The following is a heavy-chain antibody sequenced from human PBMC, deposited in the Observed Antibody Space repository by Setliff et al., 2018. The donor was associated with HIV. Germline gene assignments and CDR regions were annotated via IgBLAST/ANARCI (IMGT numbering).Heavy chain of an antibody. CDR3: ARGNYDTSDYYTNFYYYYMDV. CDR2: VYYSGST. D-gene: IGHD3-22*01. CDR1: GGSIRTYY. J-gene: IGHJ6*03. Sequence: SETLSLTCTVSGGSIRTYYWSWIRQPPGKGLEWIGYVYYSGSTSYSPSLRGRVTMSVDPSKNQFSLKLNSVNAADTAIYYCARGNYDTSDYYTNFYYYYMDVWGKGTAVTVSS. V-gene: IGHV4-59*01.